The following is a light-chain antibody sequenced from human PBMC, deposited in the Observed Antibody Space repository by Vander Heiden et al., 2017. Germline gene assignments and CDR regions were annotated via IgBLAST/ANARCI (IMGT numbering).Light chain of an antibody. V-gene: IGLV2-23*01. CDR3: CSYAGSSTLWV. CDR2: EGS. J-gene: IGLJ2*01. Sequence: QSALTQPASVSGSPGQSITISCTGTSSDVGSYILVSWYPQHPGKDPKLMIYEGSKRPSGVSNRFSVSKSGNTASLTISGLQAEDEADYYCCSYAGSSTLWVCGGGTKL. CDR1: SSDVGSYIL.